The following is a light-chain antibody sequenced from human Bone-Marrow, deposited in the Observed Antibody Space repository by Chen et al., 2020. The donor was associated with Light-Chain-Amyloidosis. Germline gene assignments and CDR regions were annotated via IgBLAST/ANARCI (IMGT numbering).Light chain of an antibody. CDR2: DDD. Sequence: NFMLTQPYSVSESPWKTLIISCTCSSAIIATNYVQWYQQRPGSSPATVIYDDDQSTSGVPDRFSGSIDSSSNSASHTISGLKTEDEADYYCQSYQGSSQGVFGGGTKLTVL. V-gene: IGLV6-57*01. CDR3: QSYQGSSQGV. CDR1: SAIIATNY. J-gene: IGLJ3*02.